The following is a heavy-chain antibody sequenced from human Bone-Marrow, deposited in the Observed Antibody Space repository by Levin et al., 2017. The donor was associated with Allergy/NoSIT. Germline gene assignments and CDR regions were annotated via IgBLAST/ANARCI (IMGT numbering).Heavy chain of an antibody. CDR3: ARDQYGDRYYYYGMDV. J-gene: IGHJ6*02. CDR1: GFTFSSYA. D-gene: IGHD4-17*01. Sequence: GESLKISCAASGFTFSSYAMHWVRQAPGKGLEYVSAISSNGGSTYYANSVKGRFTISRDNSKNTLYLQMGSLRAEDMAVYYCARDQYGDRYYYYGMDVWGQGTTVTVSS. CDR2: ISSNGGST. V-gene: IGHV3-64*01.